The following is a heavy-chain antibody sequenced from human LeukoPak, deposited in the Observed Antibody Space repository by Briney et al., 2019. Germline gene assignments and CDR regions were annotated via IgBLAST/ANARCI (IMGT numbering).Heavy chain of an antibody. V-gene: IGHV4-59*08. CDR3: ARHKWEDILIPNWFDP. Sequence: GSLRLSCAASGFIFSSWWMSWIRQPPGKGLEWIGYIYYSGSTNYNPSLKSRVTISVDTSKNQFSLKLSSVTAADTAVYYCARHKWEDILIPNWFDPWGQGTLVTVSS. CDR2: IYYSGST. J-gene: IGHJ5*02. CDR1: GFIFSSWW. D-gene: IGHD3-9*01.